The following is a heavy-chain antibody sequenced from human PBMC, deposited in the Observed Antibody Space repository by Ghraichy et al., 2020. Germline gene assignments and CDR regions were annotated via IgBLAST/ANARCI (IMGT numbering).Heavy chain of an antibody. D-gene: IGHD6-19*01. V-gene: IGHV3-33*01. CDR2: IWYDGSNK. CDR3: ARDNVWPTDSSGGDDAFDI. J-gene: IGHJ3*02. CDR1: GFTFSSYG. Sequence: GGSLRLSCAASGFTFSSYGMHWVRQAPGKGLEWVAVIWYDGSNKYYADSVKGRFTISRDNSKNTLYLQMNSLRAEDTAVYYCARDNVWPTDSSGGDDAFDIWGQGTMVTVSS.